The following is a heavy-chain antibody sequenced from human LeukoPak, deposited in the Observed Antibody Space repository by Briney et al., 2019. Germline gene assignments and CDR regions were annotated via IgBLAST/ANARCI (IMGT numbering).Heavy chain of an antibody. D-gene: IGHD6-13*01. CDR3: AQGPDSSSWYFAFLDS. J-gene: IGHJ4*02. CDR2: ISYDGSNK. V-gene: IGHV3-30*18. Sequence: GGSLRLSCAASGFTFSSYGMHWVRQAPGKGLEWVAVISYDGSNKYYADSVKGRFTISRDNSKNTLYLQMNSLRADDTAVYYCAQGPDSSSWYFAFLDSWGQGTLVTVSS. CDR1: GFTFSSYG.